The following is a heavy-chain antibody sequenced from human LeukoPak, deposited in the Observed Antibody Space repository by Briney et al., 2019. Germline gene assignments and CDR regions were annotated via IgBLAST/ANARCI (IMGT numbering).Heavy chain of an antibody. CDR2: GYYSGST. Sequence: SETLSLTCTVSSGSISSSTYYWSWIRQPPGKGLEWIGYGYYSGSTNYNPSLKSRVTISVDTSKNQFSLKLSSVTAADTAVYYCARGTPYGDGYALWGQGTLVTVSS. CDR1: SGSISSSTYY. V-gene: IGHV4-61*01. CDR3: ARGTPYGDGYAL. J-gene: IGHJ4*02. D-gene: IGHD5-24*01.